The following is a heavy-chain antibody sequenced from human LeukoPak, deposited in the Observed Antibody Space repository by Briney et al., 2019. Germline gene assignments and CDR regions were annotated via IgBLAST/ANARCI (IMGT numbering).Heavy chain of an antibody. CDR2: INHSGTP. CDR3: ARGIPAAIMEYYYYYMDV. Sequence: PSETLSLTCAGYVGSFSGYFWSWIRQPPGRGGEGIGEINHSGTPNYNPPIKSRVTMSVDTSKNQFSLKLSSVTAADTDVSSCARGIPAAIMEYYYYYMDVWGKGTTVTVSS. D-gene: IGHD2-2*01. V-gene: IGHV4-34*01. CDR1: VGSFSGYF. J-gene: IGHJ6*03.